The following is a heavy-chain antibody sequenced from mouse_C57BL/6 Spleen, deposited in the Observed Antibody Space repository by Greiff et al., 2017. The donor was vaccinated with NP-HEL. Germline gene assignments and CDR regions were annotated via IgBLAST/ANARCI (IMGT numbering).Heavy chain of an antibody. J-gene: IGHJ2*01. CDR1: GYAFTNYL. CDR2: INPGSGGT. D-gene: IGHD1-1*01. V-gene: IGHV1-54*01. CDR3: ARSAYYGSSSPFDY. Sequence: QVQLQQSGAELVRPGTSVTVSCKASGYAFTNYLIEWVKQRPGQGLEWIGVINPGSGGTNYNEKFKGKATLTADKSSSTAYMQLSSLTSEDSAVYVCARSAYYGSSSPFDYWGQGTTLTVSS.